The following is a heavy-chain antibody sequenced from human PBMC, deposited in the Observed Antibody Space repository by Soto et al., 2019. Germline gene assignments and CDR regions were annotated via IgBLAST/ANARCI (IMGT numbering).Heavy chain of an antibody. CDR2: ISNSGNTK. D-gene: IGHD5-12*01. CDR1: GFTFSASY. CDR3: ARERSCSGNSCYKLRFDP. V-gene: IGHV3-11*01. J-gene: IGHJ5*02. Sequence: QVQLVESGGDVVQPGGSLRLSCAASGFTFSASYMTWIRQAPGRGLEWVSYISNSGNTKEYADSVRGRFTISRDNAKNSVHPQMDSLRAEDTAVYYCARERSCSGNSCYKLRFDPWGQGTRVIVSS.